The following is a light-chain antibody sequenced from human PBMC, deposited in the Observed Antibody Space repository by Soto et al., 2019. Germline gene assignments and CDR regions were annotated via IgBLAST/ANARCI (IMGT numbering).Light chain of an antibody. Sequence: DIQMTQSPPTLSASVGDRVTITCRASQGINNYLAWYQQKPGKVPVLLIYSASTLKSGVPSRFSGRGAGTDFTLTISSLQPEDFATYYCQKYDRAPRTFGQGTKVDIK. CDR3: QKYDRAPRT. CDR1: QGINNY. V-gene: IGKV1-27*01. CDR2: SAS. J-gene: IGKJ1*01.